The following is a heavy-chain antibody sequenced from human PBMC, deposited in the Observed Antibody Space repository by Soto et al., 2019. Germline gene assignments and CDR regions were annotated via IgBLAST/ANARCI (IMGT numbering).Heavy chain of an antibody. CDR1: GGSISSGGYY. V-gene: IGHV4-31*03. Sequence: TLSLTCTVSGGSISSGGYYWSWIRQHPGKGLEWIGYIYYSGSTYYNPSLKSRVTISVDTSKNQFSLKLSSVTAADTAVYYCARETGGYCISTSCPYYYYYGMDVWGQGTTVTVSS. J-gene: IGHJ6*02. CDR3: ARETGGYCISTSCPYYYYYGMDV. CDR2: IYYSGST. D-gene: IGHD2-2*01.